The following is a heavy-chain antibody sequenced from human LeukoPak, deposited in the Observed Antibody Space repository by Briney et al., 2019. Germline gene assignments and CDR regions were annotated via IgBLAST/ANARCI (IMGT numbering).Heavy chain of an antibody. Sequence: PSETLPLTCTVSGGSISSGSYYWSWIRQPAGKGLEWIGRIYTSRSTNYNPSLKSRVTISVDTSKNQFSLKLSSVTAADTAVYYCARAMAYYDILTGYYKGNWFDPWGQGTLVTVSS. CDR3: ARAMAYYDILTGYYKGNWFDP. V-gene: IGHV4-61*02. CDR2: IYTSRST. D-gene: IGHD3-9*01. J-gene: IGHJ5*02. CDR1: GGSISSGSYY.